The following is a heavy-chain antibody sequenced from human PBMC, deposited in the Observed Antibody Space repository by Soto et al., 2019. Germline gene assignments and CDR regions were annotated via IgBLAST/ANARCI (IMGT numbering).Heavy chain of an antibody. CDR3: AKYRRTDAEGYTFDY. D-gene: IGHD2-15*01. Sequence: QVQLQESGPRLVKPSETLSLTCTVSGDSISGYYWSWIRQPPGKGLQWIGYIYYSGNTNYNPSLKGRVTMSVDTSKNQFSLQASSVTAADTAVYFCAKYRRTDAEGYTFDYWGQGALVTVSS. CDR1: GDSISGYY. V-gene: IGHV4-59*01. CDR2: IYYSGNT. J-gene: IGHJ4*02.